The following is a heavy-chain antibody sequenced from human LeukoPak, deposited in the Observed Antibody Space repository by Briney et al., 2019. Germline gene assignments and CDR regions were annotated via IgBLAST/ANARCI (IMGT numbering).Heavy chain of an antibody. CDR2: ISGSGGNT. CDR1: GFTFSSYA. V-gene: IGHV3-23*01. J-gene: IGHJ4*02. Sequence: PGGSLRLSCAASGFTFSSYAMSWVRQAAGKGLEWVSAISGSGGNTYYTDSVKGRFTISRDNSNNALYLQMNSLRAEDTAVYYCAKAPPDYYDSSGYDYWGQGTLVTVSS. D-gene: IGHD3-22*01. CDR3: AKAPPDYYDSSGYDY.